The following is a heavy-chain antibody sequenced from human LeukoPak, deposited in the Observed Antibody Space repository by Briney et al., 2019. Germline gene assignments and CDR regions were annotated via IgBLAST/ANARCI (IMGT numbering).Heavy chain of an antibody. J-gene: IGHJ4*02. V-gene: IGHV3-74*01. CDR1: GFSFSSYW. CDR2: INSDGSST. Sequence: PGGSLRLSCAASGFSFSSYWMHWVRQAPGKGLVWVSRINSDGSSTSYADSVKGRFTISRDNAKNTLYLQMNSLRAEDTAVYYCARDRECSYGIDYWGQGTLVTVSS. CDR3: ARDRECSYGIDY. D-gene: IGHD5-18*01.